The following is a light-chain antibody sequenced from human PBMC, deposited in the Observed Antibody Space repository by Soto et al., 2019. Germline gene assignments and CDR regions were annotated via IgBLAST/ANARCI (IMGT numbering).Light chain of an antibody. CDR1: SSDVGSYNL. CDR2: EGS. V-gene: IGLV2-14*02. Sequence: QSALTQPASVSGSPGQSITISCTGTSSDVGSYNLVSWYQQHPGKVPKLMIYEGSKRPSGVSNRFSGSKSGNTASLAITGLRSDDEADYYCATWDDDLYTPIIGGGTKLTVL. J-gene: IGLJ2*01. CDR3: ATWDDDLYTPI.